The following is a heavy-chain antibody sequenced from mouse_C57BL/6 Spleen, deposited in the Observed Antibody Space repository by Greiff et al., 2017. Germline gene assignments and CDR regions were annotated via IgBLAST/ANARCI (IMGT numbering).Heavy chain of an antibody. CDR2: IYPGDGDT. D-gene: IGHD1-1*01. J-gene: IGHJ2*01. CDR3: ARPPDNCGSSYFGC. Sequence: QVQLQQSGAELVKPGASVKISCKASGYAFSSYWMNWVKQRPGKGLEWFGQIYPGDGDTNYNGKFKGKATLTADKSSSTAYMQLSSLTSEDSAVYFCARPPDNCGSSYFGCWGQGTTLTVSS. CDR1: GYAFSSYW. V-gene: IGHV1-80*01.